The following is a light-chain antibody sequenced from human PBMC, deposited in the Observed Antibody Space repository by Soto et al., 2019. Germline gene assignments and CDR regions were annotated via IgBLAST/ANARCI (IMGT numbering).Light chain of an antibody. Sequence: QSVLTQPPSASGSPGQSVTISCTGTNNDIGVYDFVSWYQHHPGKAPRLIIYEVVQRPSGVPDRFSGSKSDNTASLTVSGLQAADEADYFCKSYAGSNTYVFGSGTKLTVL. CDR1: NNDIGVYDF. CDR2: EVV. J-gene: IGLJ1*01. V-gene: IGLV2-8*01. CDR3: KSYAGSNTYV.